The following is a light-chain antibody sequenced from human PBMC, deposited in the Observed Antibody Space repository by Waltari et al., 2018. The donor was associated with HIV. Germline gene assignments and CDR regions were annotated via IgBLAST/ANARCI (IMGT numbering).Light chain of an antibody. CDR1: QSVSYY. V-gene: IGKV3-11*01. CDR2: DAS. CDR3: QERSNWPLT. J-gene: IGKJ4*01. Sequence: EILLTQSPATLSLSPGERATLSCRASQSVSYYLAWYQQRPGQAPRLRIYDASNRATGIPARFSGSGSGTDFTLTISSLEPEDFAVYYCQERSNWPLTFGGGTKVESK.